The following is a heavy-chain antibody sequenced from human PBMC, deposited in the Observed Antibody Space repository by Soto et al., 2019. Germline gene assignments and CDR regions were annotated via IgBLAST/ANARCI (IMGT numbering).Heavy chain of an antibody. CDR2: ISGSGGAT. CDR3: AGALDLPPYYYFYGMDV. J-gene: IGHJ6*02. D-gene: IGHD3-16*02. V-gene: IGHV3-23*01. Sequence: GGSLRLSCAASGFTFTSFAVSWVRQAPGKGLEWVSAISGSGGATYYADSVKGRFTVSRDNSRNTVYLQVDSLRVEDTAVYYCAGALDLPPYYYFYGMDVWGQGTTVTVSS. CDR1: GFTFTSFA.